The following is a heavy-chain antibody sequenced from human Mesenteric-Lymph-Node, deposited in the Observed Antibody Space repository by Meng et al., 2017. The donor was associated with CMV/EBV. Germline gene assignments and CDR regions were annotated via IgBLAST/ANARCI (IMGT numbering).Heavy chain of an antibody. J-gene: IGHJ3*02. CDR1: GFIVSSNY. D-gene: IGHD1-26*01. Sequence: GGSLRLSCEASGFIVSSNYMNWVRQAPGKGLEWVSVIFASGSAYYADSVKGRFTISRDTSKNTLYLQMSSLRADDMAVYYCAREGKWDQLSGAFDMWGQGTMVTVSS. CDR2: IFASGSA. V-gene: IGHV3-53*01. CDR3: AREGKWDQLSGAFDM.